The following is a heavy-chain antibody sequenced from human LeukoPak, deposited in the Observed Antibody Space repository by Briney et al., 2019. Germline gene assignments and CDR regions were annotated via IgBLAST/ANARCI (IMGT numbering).Heavy chain of an antibody. CDR2: ITWNSGAI. CDR3: ARGSERFGEGSFDI. D-gene: IGHD3-10*01. Sequence: GGSLRLSCAASGFTFSSYAMSWVRQAPGKGLEWVSGITWNSGAIGYAGTVRGRFTISRDNPKNSLYLQMNSLRAEDTAFYYCARGSERFGEGSFDIWGQGTMVTVSS. J-gene: IGHJ3*02. CDR1: GFTFSSYA. V-gene: IGHV3-9*01.